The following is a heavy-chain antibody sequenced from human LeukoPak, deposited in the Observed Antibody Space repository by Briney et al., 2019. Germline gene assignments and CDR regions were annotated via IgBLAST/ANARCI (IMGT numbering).Heavy chain of an antibody. J-gene: IGHJ5*02. CDR3: ARGDYYEFNWFDP. CDR1: GGSISSGGYY. CDR2: IYYSGST. D-gene: IGHD3-22*01. Sequence: SETLSLTCTVSGGSISSGGYYWSWIRQHPGKGLEWIGYIYYSGSTYYNPSLKSRVTISVDTSKNQFSLKLGSVTAADTAVYYCARGDYYEFNWFDPWGQGTLVTVSS. V-gene: IGHV4-31*03.